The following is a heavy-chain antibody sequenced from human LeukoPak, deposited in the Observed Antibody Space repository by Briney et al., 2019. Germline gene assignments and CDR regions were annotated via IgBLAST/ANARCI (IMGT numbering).Heavy chain of an antibody. CDR2: ISYDGSNK. Sequence: PGGSLRLSCAASGFTFSSYGMHWVRQAPGKGLEWVAVISYDGSNKYYADSVKGRFTISRDNSKNTLYLQMNSLRAEDTAVYYCAKDLRDYYYYYGMDVWSKGTTVTVSS. CDR3: AKDLRDYYYYYGMDV. J-gene: IGHJ6*04. V-gene: IGHV3-30*18. CDR1: GFTFSSYG.